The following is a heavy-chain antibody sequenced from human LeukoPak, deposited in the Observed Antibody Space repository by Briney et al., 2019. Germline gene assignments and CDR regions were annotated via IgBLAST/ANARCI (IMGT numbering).Heavy chain of an antibody. V-gene: IGHV4-34*01. J-gene: IGHJ5*02. CDR2: INHGGIT. Sequence: SETLSLTCAVYGGSFSGYYWSWIRQSPVKGLEWIGEINHGGITNYNPSLNSRVTISVDTSEKQFSLRLNSVTAADTAVYYCARGDYDFWSGYSSSSWFDPWGQGTLVTVSS. CDR3: ARGDYDFWSGYSSSSWFDP. D-gene: IGHD3-3*01. CDR1: GGSFSGYY.